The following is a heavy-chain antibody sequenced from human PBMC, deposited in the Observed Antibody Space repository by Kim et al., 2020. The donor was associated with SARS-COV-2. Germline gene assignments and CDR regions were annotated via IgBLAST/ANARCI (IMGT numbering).Heavy chain of an antibody. CDR3: ARVEYSKSSVDY. J-gene: IGHJ4*02. V-gene: IGHV1-69*13. Sequence: SVKVSCKASGGTFSSYAISWVRQAPGQGLEWMVGIIPIFGTANYAQKFQGRVTITADESTSTAYMELSSLRSEDTAVYYCARVEYSKSSVDYLGQGTLVTVSS. D-gene: IGHD6-6*01. CDR1: GGTFSSYA. CDR2: IIPIFGTA.